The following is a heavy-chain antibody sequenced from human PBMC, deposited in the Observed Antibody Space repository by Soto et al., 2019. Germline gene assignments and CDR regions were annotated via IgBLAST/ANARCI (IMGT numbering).Heavy chain of an antibody. V-gene: IGHV4-59*01. CDR1: GGSISSYY. CDR2: IYYSGST. Sequence: SETLSLTCTVSGGSISSYYWSWIRQPPGKGLEWIGYIYYSGSTNYNPSLKSRVTISVDTSKNQFSLKLSSVTAADTAVEYCVRGAILVVPACISGCQTYYNDCMYDWGQ. D-gene: IGHD2-2*01. J-gene: IGHJ6*02. CDR3: VRGAILVVPACISGCQTYYNDCMYD.